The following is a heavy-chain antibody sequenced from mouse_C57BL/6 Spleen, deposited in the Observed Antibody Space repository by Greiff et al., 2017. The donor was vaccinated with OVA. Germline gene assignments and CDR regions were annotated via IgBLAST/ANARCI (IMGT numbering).Heavy chain of an antibody. Sequence: QVQLQQPGAELVKPGASVKMSCKASGYTFTSYWITWVKQRPGQGLEWIGDIYPGSGSTNYNEKFKSKATLTVDTSSSTASMQLSSLTSEDSAVYYCARSDYYGSSPYAMDYWGQGTSVTVSS. J-gene: IGHJ4*01. CDR1: GYTFTSYW. D-gene: IGHD1-1*01. V-gene: IGHV1-55*01. CDR2: IYPGSGST. CDR3: ARSDYYGSSPYAMDY.